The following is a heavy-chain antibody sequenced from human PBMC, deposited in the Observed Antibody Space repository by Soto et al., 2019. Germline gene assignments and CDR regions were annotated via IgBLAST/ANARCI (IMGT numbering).Heavy chain of an antibody. D-gene: IGHD3-22*01. CDR1: GGSVSSGGYY. CDR2: IYYSGST. J-gene: IGHJ6*03. Sequence: SETLSLTCTVSGGSVSSGGYYWSWIRQPPGKGLEWIGYIYYSGSTNYNPSLKSRVTISVDTSKNQFSLKLSSVTAADTAVYYCARDSSGDYYDSSGYYYYYMDVWGKGTTVTVSS. CDR3: ARDSSGDYYDSSGYYYYYMDV. V-gene: IGHV4-61*08.